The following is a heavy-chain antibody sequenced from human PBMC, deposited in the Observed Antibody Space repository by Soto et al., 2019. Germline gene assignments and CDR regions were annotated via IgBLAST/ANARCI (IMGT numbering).Heavy chain of an antibody. D-gene: IGHD3-9*01. Sequence: SVKVSCKASGFTFTSSAVQWVRQARGQRLEWIGWIVVGSGNTNYAQKFQERVTITRDMSTSTAYMELSSLRSEDTAVYYCAAGTDYDILTGYYGPYGMDVWGQGTTVTVSS. CDR1: GFTFTSSA. J-gene: IGHJ6*02. V-gene: IGHV1-58*01. CDR3: AAGTDYDILTGYYGPYGMDV. CDR2: IVVGSGNT.